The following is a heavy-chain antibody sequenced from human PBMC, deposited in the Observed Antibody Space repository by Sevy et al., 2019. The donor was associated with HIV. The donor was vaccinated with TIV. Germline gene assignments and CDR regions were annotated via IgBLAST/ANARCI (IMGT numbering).Heavy chain of an antibody. D-gene: IGHD6-19*01. V-gene: IGHV3-15*01. CDR1: GLTFRNAW. Sequence: GGSLRLSCAASGLTFRNAWMTWVRQAPGKGLEWVGLIKSKVNGGTADYAAPVKGRFTISRDDSKNTMYLQMNSLKNEDTAVYYCAKDRPYTGGNILKHWGQGTLVTVSS. J-gene: IGHJ1*01. CDR3: AKDRPYTGGNILKH. CDR2: IKSKVNGGTA.